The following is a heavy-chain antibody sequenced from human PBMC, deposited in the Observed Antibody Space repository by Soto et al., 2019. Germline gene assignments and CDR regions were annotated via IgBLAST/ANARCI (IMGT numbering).Heavy chain of an antibody. D-gene: IGHD5-18*01. J-gene: IGHJ4*02. V-gene: IGHV3-23*01. CDR3: ARATWIQLWHPRIDY. CDR1: GFTFSSYA. CDR2: ISGSGGST. Sequence: EVQLLESGGGLVQPGGSLRLSCAASGFTFSSYAMSWVRQAPGKGLEWVSAISGSGGSTYYADSVKGRFTISRDNSKNTLYLQMNSLRAEDTAVYYCARATWIQLWHPRIDYWGQGTLVTVSS.